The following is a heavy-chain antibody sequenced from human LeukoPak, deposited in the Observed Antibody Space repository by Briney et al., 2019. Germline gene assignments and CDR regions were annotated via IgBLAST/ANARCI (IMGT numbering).Heavy chain of an antibody. V-gene: IGHV3-30*03. CDR3: AARPRMPPRFDH. CDR2: ISYDGSNK. J-gene: IGHJ4*02. Sequence: GRSLRLSCAASGFTFSSYGMHWVRQAPGKGLEWVAVISYDGSNKYYADSVKGRFTISRDNSKNTLYLQMNSLRAEDTAIYYCAARPRMPPRFDHWGQGTLVTVSS. CDR1: GFTFSSYG. D-gene: IGHD1-14*01.